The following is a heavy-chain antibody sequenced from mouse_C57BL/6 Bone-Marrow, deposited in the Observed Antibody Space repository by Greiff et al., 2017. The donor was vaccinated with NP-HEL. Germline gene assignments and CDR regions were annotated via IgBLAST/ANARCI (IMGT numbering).Heavy chain of an antibody. D-gene: IGHD1-1*01. V-gene: IGHV1-52*01. CDR3: ANSLYYYGSSPHYYAMDY. CDR2: IDPSDSET. J-gene: IGHJ4*01. Sequence: QVQLQQPGAELVRPGSSVKLSCKASGYTFTSYWMHWVKQRPIQGLEWIGNIDPSDSETHYNQKFKDKATLTVDKSSSTAYMQLSSLTSEDSAVYYCANSLYYYGSSPHYYAMDYWGQGTSVTVSS. CDR1: GYTFTSYW.